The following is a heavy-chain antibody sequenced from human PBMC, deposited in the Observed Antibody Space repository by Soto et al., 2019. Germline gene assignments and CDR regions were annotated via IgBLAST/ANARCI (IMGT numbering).Heavy chain of an antibody. CDR3: AKANGLSLRLQGDWFDH. CDR1: GLTFDDYA. D-gene: IGHD3-16*01. CDR2: IAWDSNKK. V-gene: IGHV3-9*01. Sequence: ELQMVESGGGLVQTGRSLRLSCAASGLTFDDYAMHWVRQAPGKGLEWVSGIAWDSNKKHYADSVKGRFTISRDNAKNSMYMQMDSLRPEDPAFYYCAKANGLSLRLQGDWFDHWGQGTLGTVAS. J-gene: IGHJ5*02.